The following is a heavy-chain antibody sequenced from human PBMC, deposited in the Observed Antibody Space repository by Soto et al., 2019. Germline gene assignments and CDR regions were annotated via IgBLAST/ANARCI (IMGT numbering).Heavy chain of an antibody. CDR3: ARGPIYYGSGSYHHYYYYGMDV. CDR1: GDSVSSNSAA. J-gene: IGHJ6*02. V-gene: IGHV6-1*01. D-gene: IGHD3-10*01. Sequence: SQTLSLTCAISGDSVSSNSAAWNWIRQSPSRGLEWLGRTYYRSKWYNDYAVSVKSRITINPDTSKNQFSLQLNSVTAADTAVYYCARGPIYYGSGSYHHYYYYGMDVWGQGTTVTVSS. CDR2: TYYRSKWYN.